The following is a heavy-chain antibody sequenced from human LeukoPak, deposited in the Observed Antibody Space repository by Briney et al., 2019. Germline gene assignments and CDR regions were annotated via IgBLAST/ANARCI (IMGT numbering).Heavy chain of an antibody. CDR1: GYTFTGYY. Sequence: ASVEVSCKASGYTFTGYYMHWVRQAPGQGLEWIGWINPNSGGTNYAQKFQGRVTMTRDTSISTAYMELSRLRSDDTAVYYCAEGYSSSGDAFDIWGQGTMVTVSS. CDR3: AEGYSSSGDAFDI. CDR2: INPNSGGT. V-gene: IGHV1-2*02. D-gene: IGHD6-6*01. J-gene: IGHJ3*02.